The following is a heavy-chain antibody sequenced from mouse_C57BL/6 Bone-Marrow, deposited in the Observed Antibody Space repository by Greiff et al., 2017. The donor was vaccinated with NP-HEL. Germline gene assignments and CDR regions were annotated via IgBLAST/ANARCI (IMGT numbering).Heavy chain of an antibody. CDR2: IDPSDSYT. CDR1: GYTFTSYW. CDR3: ARSEDYGFAY. V-gene: IGHV1-59*01. Sequence: QVQLQQPGAELVRPGTSVKLSCKASGYTFTSYWMHWVKQRPGQGLEWIGVIDPSDSYTNYNQKFKGEATLTVDTSSCTAYMQLSSLTSEDSAVYYCARSEDYGFAYWGQGTLVTVSA. D-gene: IGHD2-4*01. J-gene: IGHJ3*01.